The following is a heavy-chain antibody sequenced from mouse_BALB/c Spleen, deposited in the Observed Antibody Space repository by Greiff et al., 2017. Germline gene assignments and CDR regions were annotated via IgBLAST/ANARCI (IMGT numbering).Heavy chain of an antibody. CDR2: ISDGGSYT. V-gene: IGHV5-4*02. Sequence: EVKLVESGGGLVKPGGSLKLSCAASGFTFSGYYMSWVRQTPEKRLEWVATISDGGSYTYYPDSVKGRFTISRDNAKNILYLQMSSLKSEDTAMYYCAREGLLRGMDYWGQGTSVTVSS. CDR1: GFTFSGYY. D-gene: IGHD2-3*01. CDR3: AREGLLRGMDY. J-gene: IGHJ4*01.